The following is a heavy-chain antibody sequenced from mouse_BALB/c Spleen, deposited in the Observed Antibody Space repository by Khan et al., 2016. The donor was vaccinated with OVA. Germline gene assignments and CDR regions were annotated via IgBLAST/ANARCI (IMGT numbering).Heavy chain of an antibody. CDR2: ISYSGYT. D-gene: IGHD1-1*01. V-gene: IGHV3-2*02. J-gene: IGHJ2*01. CDR3: ARIYGGDVDY. CDR1: GYSITSDYA. Sequence: EVKLLESGPGLVKPSQSLSLTCTVTGYSITSDYAWNWIRQFPGNKLEWMGHISYSGYTKYNPSLKSRISITRDTSKNQFFLQLNSVTTEDTATYFCARIYGGDVDYWGQGTTLTVSS.